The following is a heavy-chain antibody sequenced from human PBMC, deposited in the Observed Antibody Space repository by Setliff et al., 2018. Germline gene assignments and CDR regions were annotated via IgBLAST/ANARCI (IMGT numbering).Heavy chain of an antibody. J-gene: IGHJ4*02. CDR3: SRLVRFCIRTSCQRLSGGDF. D-gene: IGHD2-2*01. CDR1: GYMFKSYG. V-gene: IGHV1-18*04. CDR2: ISAHTGNT. Sequence: ASVKVSCKASGYMFKSYGINWMRQAPGQGLEWMGWISAHTGNTFYSPKFHGKLTLTTDTSTRTAYMQLRSLDSDDTAVYYCSRLVRFCIRTSCQRLSGGDFWGQGTLVTVSS.